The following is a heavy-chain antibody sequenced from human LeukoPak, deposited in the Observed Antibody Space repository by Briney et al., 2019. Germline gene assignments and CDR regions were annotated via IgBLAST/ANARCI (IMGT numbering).Heavy chain of an antibody. Sequence: GGSLRLSCAASGFTFSTYTMNWVRQAPGKGLEWVSAISGSGGSTYYADSVKGRFTISRDNSKNTLYLQMNSLRAEDTAVYYCAKDPMTTVTTFDYWGQGTLVTVSS. J-gene: IGHJ4*02. CDR2: ISGSGGST. V-gene: IGHV3-23*01. D-gene: IGHD4-17*01. CDR3: AKDPMTTVTTFDY. CDR1: GFTFSTYT.